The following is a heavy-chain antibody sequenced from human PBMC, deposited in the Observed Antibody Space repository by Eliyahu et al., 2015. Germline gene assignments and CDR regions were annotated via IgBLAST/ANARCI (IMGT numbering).Heavy chain of an antibody. V-gene: IGHV1-69*06. Sequence: QVQLVQSGAXXKKPGSSVXXXXKASGGTFSSYAISWVRQAPXQGLEWMGGIIPIFGTANYAQKFQGRVTITADKSTSTAYMELSSLRSEDTAVYYCASFHDAFDIWGQGTMVTVSS. CDR1: GGTFSSYA. J-gene: IGHJ3*02. CDR3: ASFHDAFDI. CDR2: IIPIFGTA. D-gene: IGHD3-16*02.